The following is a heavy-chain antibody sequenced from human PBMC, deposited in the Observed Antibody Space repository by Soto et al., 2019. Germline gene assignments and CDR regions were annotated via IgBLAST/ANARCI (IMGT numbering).Heavy chain of an antibody. Sequence: GWSLRLSCAASGFTFNNYAMGWVRQAPGKGLQWVSSISGSGGTTYHADSVKGRLTISRDNSKNTVYLQMNSLTAEDTAVYYWAKELSPYSSSWFDYWGQGTLVTVSA. CDR3: AKELSPYSSSWFDY. CDR2: ISGSGGTT. J-gene: IGHJ4*02. CDR1: GFTFNNYA. D-gene: IGHD6-13*01. V-gene: IGHV3-23*01.